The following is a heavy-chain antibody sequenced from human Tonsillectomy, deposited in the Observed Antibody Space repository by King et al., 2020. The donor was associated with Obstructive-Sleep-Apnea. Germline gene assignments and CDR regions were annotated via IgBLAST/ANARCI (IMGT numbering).Heavy chain of an antibody. D-gene: IGHD6-13*01. Sequence: VQLVESGGDLVQPGGSLRLSCAASGFTFSSYSMNWVRQAPGKGLEWISYMSSGSNTIYYADSVKGRFTISRDNAKNSLYLQMNSLRAEDTAVYYCAREIATAVLDSWGQGTLVTVSS. V-gene: IGHV3-48*04. CDR3: AREIATAVLDS. CDR2: MSSGSNTI. J-gene: IGHJ4*02. CDR1: GFTFSSYS.